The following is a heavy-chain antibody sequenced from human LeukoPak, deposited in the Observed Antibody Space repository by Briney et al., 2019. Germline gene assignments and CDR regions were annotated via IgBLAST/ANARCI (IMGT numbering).Heavy chain of an antibody. CDR3: AKVFGELLKDY. CDR2: ISYDGSNK. V-gene: IGHV3-30*18. Sequence: GGSLRLSCAASGFTFSSYGMHWVRQAPGKGLEWVAVISYDGSNKYYADSVKGRFTISRGNSKNTLYLQMNSLRAEDTAVYYCAKVFGELLKDYWGQGTLVTVSS. J-gene: IGHJ4*02. D-gene: IGHD3-10*01. CDR1: GFTFSSYG.